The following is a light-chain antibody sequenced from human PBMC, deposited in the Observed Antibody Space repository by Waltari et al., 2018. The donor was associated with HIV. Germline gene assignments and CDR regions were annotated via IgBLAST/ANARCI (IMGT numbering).Light chain of an antibody. Sequence: QPALTQPRSVSGPPGQSASIYCTGTSRDVGGYNYVTWYQQHPGKVPKHMIYDVSKRPSEVPDRFTGSKSGNSASLAISGLQAEDEADYSCYSYAGSYTWVFGGGTNLTVL. CDR2: DVS. J-gene: IGLJ3*02. CDR3: YSYAGSYTWV. V-gene: IGLV2-11*01. CDR1: SRDVGGYNY.